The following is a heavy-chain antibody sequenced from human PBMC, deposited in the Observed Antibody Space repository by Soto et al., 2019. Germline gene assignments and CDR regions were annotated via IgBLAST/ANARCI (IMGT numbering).Heavy chain of an antibody. V-gene: IGHV3-23*01. Sequence: GSLRLSCAASGFSFSNYAMTWVRQAPGKGLEWVSTISDVEGATYSADSVKGRFTTSRDNSKNTVFLQMDNLRAEDTAVYFCVKGAGQFRNISGLIYGRNWGQGTPVRVCS. CDR2: ISDVEGAT. CDR1: GFSFSNYA. CDR3: VKGAGQFRNISGLIYGRN. J-gene: IGHJ4*02. D-gene: IGHD6-19*01.